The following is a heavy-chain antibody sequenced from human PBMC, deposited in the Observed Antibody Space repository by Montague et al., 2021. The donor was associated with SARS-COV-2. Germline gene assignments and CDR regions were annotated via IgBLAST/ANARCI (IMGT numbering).Heavy chain of an antibody. Sequence: SLRLSCAASGFTFSSYAMSWVRQAPGKGLEWVSAISGSGGSPYYXDSXKGRFTISRDNSKNTLYLQMNSLRAEDTAVYYCAKDWELRYFDWLSHGWFDPWGQGTLVTVSS. J-gene: IGHJ5*02. D-gene: IGHD3-9*01. CDR3: AKDWELRYFDWLSHGWFDP. V-gene: IGHV3-23*01. CDR1: GFTFSSYA. CDR2: ISGSGGSP.